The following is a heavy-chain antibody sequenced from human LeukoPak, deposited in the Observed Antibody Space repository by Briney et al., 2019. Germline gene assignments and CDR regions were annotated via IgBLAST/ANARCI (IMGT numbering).Heavy chain of an antibody. Sequence: ASVKVSCKASGYTFTGYYMHWVRQAPGQGLEWMGWINPSSGGTNYAQKFQGRVTMTRDTSISTAYMELSRLRSDDTAVYYCARLTYYDFWSGYNYAFDIWGQGTMVTVSS. J-gene: IGHJ3*02. V-gene: IGHV1-2*02. CDR1: GYTFTGYY. CDR2: INPSSGGT. CDR3: ARLTYYDFWSGYNYAFDI. D-gene: IGHD3-3*01.